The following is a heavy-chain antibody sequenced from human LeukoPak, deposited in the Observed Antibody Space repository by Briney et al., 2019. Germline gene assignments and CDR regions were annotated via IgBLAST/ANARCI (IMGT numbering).Heavy chain of an antibody. D-gene: IGHD2-21*02. J-gene: IGHJ4*02. CDR1: GFTFSSYA. Sequence: GASLRPSCAASGFTFSSYAMSWVRQAPGKGLEWVSAISGSGGSTYYADSVKGRFTISRDNSKNTLYLQMNSLRAEDTAVYYCAKDEHIVVVTATYFDYWGQGTLVTVSS. V-gene: IGHV3-23*01. CDR2: ISGSGGST. CDR3: AKDEHIVVVTATYFDY.